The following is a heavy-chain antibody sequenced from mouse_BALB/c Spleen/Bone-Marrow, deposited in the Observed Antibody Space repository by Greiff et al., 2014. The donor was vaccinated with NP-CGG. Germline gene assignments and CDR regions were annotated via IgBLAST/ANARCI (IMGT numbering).Heavy chain of an antibody. D-gene: IGHD3-3*01. CDR1: GYAFTNYL. CDR2: INPGSGGT. Sequence: VQLQQSGAELVRPGTSVKVSCKASGYAFTNYLIEWVKQRPGQGLEWIGMINPGSGGTNYNEKFKGKATLTADKSSNTAYMQLSSLTSDDSAVYFCARRDGSYFDYWGQGTTLTVSS. V-gene: IGHV1-54*01. J-gene: IGHJ2*01. CDR3: ARRDGSYFDY.